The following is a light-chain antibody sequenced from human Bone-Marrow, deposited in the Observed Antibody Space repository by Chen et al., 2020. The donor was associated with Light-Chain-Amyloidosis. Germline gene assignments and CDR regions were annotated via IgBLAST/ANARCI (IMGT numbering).Light chain of an antibody. CDR2: DAS. CDR1: QSVSSY. CDR3: QQRSNWPLT. V-gene: IGKV3-11*01. J-gene: IGKJ4*01. Sequence: EFVLTQSPATLSLSPGERATLPCRASQSVSSYLAWYQQKPGQAPRLLIYDASNRATGIPARFSGSGSGTDFTLTISSLEPEDFAVYYCQQRSNWPLTFGGGTKVEIK.